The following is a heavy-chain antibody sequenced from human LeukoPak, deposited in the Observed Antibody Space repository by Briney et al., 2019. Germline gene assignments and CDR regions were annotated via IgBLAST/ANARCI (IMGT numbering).Heavy chain of an antibody. CDR2: IYYSGST. CDR1: GVSISSYY. CDR3: ARDDENSSGWYSGRY. J-gene: IGHJ4*02. Sequence: PSETLSLTCTVSGVSISSYYWSWIRQPPGKGLEWIGYIYYSGSTNYNPSLKSRVTISVDTSKNQFSLKLSSVTAADTAVYYCARDDENSSGWYSGRYWSQGTLVTVSS. V-gene: IGHV4-59*01. D-gene: IGHD6-19*01.